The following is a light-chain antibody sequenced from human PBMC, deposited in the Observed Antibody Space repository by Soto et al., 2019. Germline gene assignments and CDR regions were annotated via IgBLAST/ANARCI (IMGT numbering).Light chain of an antibody. Sequence: NFMLSQPLSVSDSPGMTVTISCTRSSGNIANNYVQWYQQRPGSAPTTLIFDDDQRPSGVADPFSGFGYVSANSASLTITGLKGDDEADYYCQGYDANNRYFVFGGGTKVTVL. CDR1: SGNIANNY. CDR3: QGYDANNRYFV. J-gene: IGLJ3*02. CDR2: DDD. V-gene: IGLV6-57*04.